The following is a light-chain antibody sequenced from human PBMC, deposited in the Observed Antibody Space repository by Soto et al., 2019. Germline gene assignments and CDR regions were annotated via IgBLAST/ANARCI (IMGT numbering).Light chain of an antibody. CDR1: QSVLYSSNNKNY. CDR3: QQYYSTPQT. CDR2: WAS. J-gene: IGKJ1*01. Sequence: DIVMTQSPDSLAVSLGESATINCKSSQSVLYSSNNKNYLAWYQQKPGQPPKLLIYWASTRESGVPDRFSGSGSGTDFTLTISSLQAEDGAVYYCQQYYSTPQTFGQGTKVEIK. V-gene: IGKV4-1*01.